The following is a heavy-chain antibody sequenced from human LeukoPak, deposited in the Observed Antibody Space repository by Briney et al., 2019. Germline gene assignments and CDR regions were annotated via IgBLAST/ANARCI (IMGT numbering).Heavy chain of an antibody. CDR3: ARGAAAGTPDAFDI. D-gene: IGHD6-13*01. V-gene: IGHV1-46*01. CDR1: GYTFTSYY. J-gene: IGHJ3*02. Sequence: ASVKVSCKASGYTFTSYYMHWVRQAPGQGLEWMGIINPSGGSTSYAQKFQGRVTITADESTSTAYMELSSLRSEDTAVYYCARGAAAGTPDAFDIWGQGTMVTVSS. CDR2: INPSGGST.